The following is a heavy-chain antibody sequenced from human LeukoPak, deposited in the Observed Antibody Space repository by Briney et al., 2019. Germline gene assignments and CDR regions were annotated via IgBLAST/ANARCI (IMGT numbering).Heavy chain of an antibody. J-gene: IGHJ4*02. CDR1: GFTFSSYG. Sequence: GGSLRLSCAASGFTFSSYGMHWVRQAPGKGLEWVAFIRYDGSNKYYADSVKGRFTISRDNSKNTLYLQMNSLRADDTAVYNCAREGRLATIPTPFDYWGQGTLVTVSS. CDR3: AREGRLATIPTPFDY. V-gene: IGHV3-30*02. CDR2: IRYDGSNK. D-gene: IGHD5-24*01.